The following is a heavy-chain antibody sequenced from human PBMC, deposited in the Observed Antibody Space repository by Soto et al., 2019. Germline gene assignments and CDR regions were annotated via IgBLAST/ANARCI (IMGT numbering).Heavy chain of an antibody. V-gene: IGHV3-30-3*01. CDR3: ARDHANSENNYSPYAMDV. CDR2: ISYDGSNK. CDR1: GFTFSSYA. Sequence: PGGSLRLSCAASGFTFSSYAMHWVRQAPGKGLEWVAVISYDGSNKYYADSVKGRFTISRDNSKNTLYLQMNSLRAEDTAVYYCARDHANSENNYSPYAMDVWGQGPTLTLSS. D-gene: IGHD2-8*01. J-gene: IGHJ6*02.